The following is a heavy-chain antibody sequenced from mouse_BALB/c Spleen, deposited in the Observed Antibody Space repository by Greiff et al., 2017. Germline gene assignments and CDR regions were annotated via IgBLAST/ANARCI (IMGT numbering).Heavy chain of an antibody. D-gene: IGHD3-2*01. CDR2: IWGDGST. CDR3: ERDDASDGSGYQAWFAY. CDR1: GFSLTGYG. Sequence: QVQLKESGPGLVAPSQSLSITCTVSGFSLTGYGVNWVRQPPGKGLEWLGMIWGDGSTDYNSALKSRLSISKDNSKSQVFFKMNSLQTDDTARYYCERDDASDGSGYQAWFAYWGQGTMVTVSA. V-gene: IGHV2-6-7*01. J-gene: IGHJ3*01.